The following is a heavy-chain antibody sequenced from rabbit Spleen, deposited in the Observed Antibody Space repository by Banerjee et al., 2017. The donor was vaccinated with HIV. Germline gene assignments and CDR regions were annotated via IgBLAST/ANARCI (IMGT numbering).Heavy chain of an antibody. CDR1: GVSFSDKD. Sequence: QEQLVESGGGLVQPEGSLTLTCKASGVSFSDKDVMCWVRQAPGKGLEWIGYIDPVFGITYYANWVNGRFSISSHNAQNTLYLQLHSLTAADTATYFCVRGASGSGYYSLWGQGTLVTVS. CDR3: VRGASGSGYYSL. J-gene: IGHJ3*01. CDR2: IDPVFGIT. V-gene: IGHV1S47*01. D-gene: IGHD1-1*01.